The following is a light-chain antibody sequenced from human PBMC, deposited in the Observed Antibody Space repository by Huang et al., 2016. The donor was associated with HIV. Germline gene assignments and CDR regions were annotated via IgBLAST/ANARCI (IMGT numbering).Light chain of an antibody. V-gene: IGKV3-11*01. J-gene: IGKJ1*01. Sequence: EIVLTQSPATLSLSPGERATLSCRASQSVSSYLAWYQQKPGQAPRLLIYDASNRAPGIPARFSGSGSGTDFTLTINVLEPEDFVVYYCQQRSNWPGTFGQGTKVEIK. CDR3: QQRSNWPGT. CDR1: QSVSSY. CDR2: DAS.